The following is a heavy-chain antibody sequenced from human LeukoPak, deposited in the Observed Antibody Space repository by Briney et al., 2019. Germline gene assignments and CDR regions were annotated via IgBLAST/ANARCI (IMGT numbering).Heavy chain of an antibody. CDR1: GFTFSSYA. Sequence: GGSLRLSCAASGFTFSSYAMSWVRQAPGKGQEWVSAISGSGGSTYYADSVKGRFTISRDNSKNTLYLQRNSLRAEDTAVYYCAKPKIAVEPRDAFDIWGQGTMVTVSS. J-gene: IGHJ3*02. D-gene: IGHD6-19*01. CDR3: AKPKIAVEPRDAFDI. CDR2: ISGSGGST. V-gene: IGHV3-23*01.